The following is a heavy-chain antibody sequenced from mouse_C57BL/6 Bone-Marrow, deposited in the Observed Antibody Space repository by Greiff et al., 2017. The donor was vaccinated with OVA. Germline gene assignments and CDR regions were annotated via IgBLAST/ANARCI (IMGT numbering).Heavy chain of an antibody. CDR3: AKWLLGWYFDD. J-gene: IGHJ1*03. Sequence: EVQVVESGGGLVQPGGSLSLSCAASGFTFTDYYMSWVRQPPGKGLEWLGFIRNKANGYASEYSVPVKGRFTISRDNSQSILYLHMNALSAENGAAYYSAKWLLGWYFDDWGTGTTVTVSS. V-gene: IGHV7-3*01. CDR2: IRNKANGYAS. CDR1: GFTFTDYY. D-gene: IGHD1-2*01.